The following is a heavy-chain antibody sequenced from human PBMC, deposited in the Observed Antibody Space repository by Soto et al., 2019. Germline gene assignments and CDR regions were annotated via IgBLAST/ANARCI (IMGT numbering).Heavy chain of an antibody. CDR3: ARDAGWFGESRWFDP. Sequence: ASVKVSCKASGYTFTSYGISWVRQAPGQGLEWMGWISAYNGSTNYAQKLQGRVTMTTDTSTSTAYMELRSLRSDDTAVYYCARDAGWFGESRWFDPWGQGTLVTVSS. V-gene: IGHV1-18*01. CDR1: GYTFTSYG. CDR2: ISAYNGST. D-gene: IGHD3-10*01. J-gene: IGHJ5*02.